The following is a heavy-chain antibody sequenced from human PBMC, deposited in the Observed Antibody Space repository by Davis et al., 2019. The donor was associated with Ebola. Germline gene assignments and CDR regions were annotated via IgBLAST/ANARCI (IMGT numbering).Heavy chain of an antibody. D-gene: IGHD1-26*01. V-gene: IGHV3-23*01. Sequence: PGESLKISCAASGFTFLDYGMSWVRQAPGRGLEWVSTISGSGRTATYADSVRGRFTISRDRGSATVYLEMNSLRVEDTGVYYCAKARAMGATTYFDHWGQGSLVSVSP. CDR3: AKARAMGATTYFDH. CDR2: ISGSGRTA. J-gene: IGHJ4*02. CDR1: GFTFLDYG.